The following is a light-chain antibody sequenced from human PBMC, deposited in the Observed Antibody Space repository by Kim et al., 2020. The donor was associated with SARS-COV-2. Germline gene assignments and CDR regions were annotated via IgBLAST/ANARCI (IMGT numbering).Light chain of an antibody. CDR3: QVWDSSTLI. J-gene: IGLJ2*01. CDR2: RDS. Sequence: SYELTQPLSVSVALGQTARITCGGNNIGNKNVHWYQQRPGQAPVLVIYRDSSRPSGIPERLSGSKSGNMATLTISRAQAGDEADYYCQVWDSSTLIFGGG. V-gene: IGLV3-9*01. CDR1: NIGNKN.